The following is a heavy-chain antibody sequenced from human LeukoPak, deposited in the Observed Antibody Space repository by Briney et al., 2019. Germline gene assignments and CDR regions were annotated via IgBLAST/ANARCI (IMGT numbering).Heavy chain of an antibody. Sequence: GGSLRLSCAASGFTFSSYAMSWVRQAPGKGLEWVSAISGSGGSTYYADSVKGRFTISRDNSKNTLYLQMNSLRAEDTAVYYCAKDSYSSNWYPLYYMDVWGKGTTVTVSS. CDR3: AKDSYSSNWYPLYYMDV. CDR1: GFTFSSYA. J-gene: IGHJ6*03. V-gene: IGHV3-23*01. D-gene: IGHD6-13*01. CDR2: ISGSGGST.